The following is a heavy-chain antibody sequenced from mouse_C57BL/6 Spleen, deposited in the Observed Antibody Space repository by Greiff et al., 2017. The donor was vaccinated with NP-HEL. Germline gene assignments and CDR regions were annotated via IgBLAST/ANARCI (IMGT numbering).Heavy chain of an antibody. CDR1: GYTFTSYW. CDR2: IDPSDSYT. J-gene: IGHJ2*01. V-gene: IGHV1-69*01. CDR3: ARWGYYGGENY. D-gene: IGHD1-1*02. Sequence: QVQLQQPGAELVMPGASVKLSCKASGYTFTSYWMHWVKQRPGQGLEWIGEIDPSDSYTNYNQKFKGKSTWTVDKSSSTAYMQRSSLTSEDSAVYYWARWGYYGGENYWGQGTTLTVSS.